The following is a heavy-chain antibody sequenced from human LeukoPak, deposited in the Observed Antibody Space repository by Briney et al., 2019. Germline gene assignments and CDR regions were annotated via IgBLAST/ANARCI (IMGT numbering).Heavy chain of an antibody. CDR1: GYTFTSYG. CDR3: ARDRASYGGNPEDWWFDP. CDR2: ISAYNGNT. V-gene: IGHV1-18*01. Sequence: ASVKVSCKASGYTFTSYGISWVRQAPGQGLEWMGWISAYNGNTNYAQKLQGRVTMTTDTSTSTAHMELRSLRSDDTAVYYCARDRASYGGNPEDWWFDPWGQGTLVTVSS. D-gene: IGHD4-23*01. J-gene: IGHJ5*02.